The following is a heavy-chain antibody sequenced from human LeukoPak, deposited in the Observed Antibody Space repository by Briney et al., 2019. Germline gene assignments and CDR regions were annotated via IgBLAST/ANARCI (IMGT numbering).Heavy chain of an antibody. CDR3: AADGGELLTY. V-gene: IGHV1-24*01. Sequence: ASVKVSCKVSGYSLTELSMHWVRQAPGKGLEWMGGFYPEDGERKYAQKFQGRVTMTEDTSTDTAHMELSSLRSEGTAVYYCAADGGELLTYWGQGTSVTVSS. CDR1: GYSLTELS. CDR2: FYPEDGER. J-gene: IGHJ4*02. D-gene: IGHD1-26*01.